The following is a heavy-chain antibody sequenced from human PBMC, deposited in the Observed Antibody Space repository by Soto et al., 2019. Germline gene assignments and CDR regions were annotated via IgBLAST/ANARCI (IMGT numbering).Heavy chain of an antibody. V-gene: IGHV4-39*01. D-gene: IGHD3-3*01. CDR1: GGSISSSSYY. Sequence: SQTISETCSVAGGSISSSSYYRGRIRQPPGKGLEWIGSIYYSGSTYYNPSLKSRVTISVDTSKNQFSLKLSSVTAADTAVYYCARHVPSYDFWSGYPIVWFDPWGQGTLVTVSS. CDR3: ARHVPSYDFWSGYPIVWFDP. CDR2: IYYSGST. J-gene: IGHJ5*02.